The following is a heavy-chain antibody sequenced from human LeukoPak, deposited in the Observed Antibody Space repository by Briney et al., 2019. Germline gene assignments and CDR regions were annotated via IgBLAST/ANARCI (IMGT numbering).Heavy chain of an antibody. CDR2: IYYSGST. CDR3: ARGPLYYFDY. CDR1: GGPTRSYY. J-gene: IGHJ4*02. V-gene: IGHV4-59*01. Sequence: PSETLSLTCTVSGGPTRSYYWSWIRQPPGKGLEWIGYIYYSGSTNYNPSLKSRVTISVDTSKNQFSLKLSSVTAADTAVYYCARGPLYYFDYWGQGTLVTVSS.